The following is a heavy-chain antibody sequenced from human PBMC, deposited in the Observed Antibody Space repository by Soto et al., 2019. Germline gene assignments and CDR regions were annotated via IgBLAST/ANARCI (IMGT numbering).Heavy chain of an antibody. CDR1: GFTFNTYV. CDR2: MWYDESKK. J-gene: IGHJ4*02. V-gene: IGHV3-33*01. D-gene: IGHD3-16*01. Sequence: GGSLRLSCAASGFTFNTYVMHWVRQAPGKGLEWVALMWYDESKKYYGDSVRGRFTISRDNSWDTLYLQMNSLRSEDTAVYYCARGARDFDYWGQGTLVTVSS. CDR3: ARGARDFDY.